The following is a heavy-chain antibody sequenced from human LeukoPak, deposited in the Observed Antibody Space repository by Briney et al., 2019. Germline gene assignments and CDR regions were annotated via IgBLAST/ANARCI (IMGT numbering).Heavy chain of an antibody. CDR3: AKDLYLRDFWSGYFDY. CDR1: GFTFSSYD. CDR2: IGTAGDA. J-gene: IGHJ4*02. Sequence: GGSLRLSCAASGFTFSSYDMHWVRQVTGKGLEWVSGIGTAGDAYYRDSVKGRFTISRENAKNSLYLQMNSLRAEDTAVFYCAKDLYLRDFWSGYFDYWGQGIPVTVSS. D-gene: IGHD3-3*01. V-gene: IGHV3-13*01.